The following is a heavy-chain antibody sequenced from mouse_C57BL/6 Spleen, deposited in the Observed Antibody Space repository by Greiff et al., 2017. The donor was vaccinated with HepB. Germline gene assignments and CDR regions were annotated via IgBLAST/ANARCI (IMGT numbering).Heavy chain of an antibody. D-gene: IGHD2-4*01. CDR1: GFSLTSYG. Sequence: VKLVESGPGLVQPSQSLSITCTVSGFSLTSYGVHWVRQSPGKGLEWLGVIWSGGSTDYNAAFISRLSISKDNSKSQVFFKMNSLQADDTAIYYCARNNDYAFYAMDYWGQGTSVTVSS. CDR3: ARNNDYAFYAMDY. V-gene: IGHV2-2*01. CDR2: IWSGGST. J-gene: IGHJ4*01.